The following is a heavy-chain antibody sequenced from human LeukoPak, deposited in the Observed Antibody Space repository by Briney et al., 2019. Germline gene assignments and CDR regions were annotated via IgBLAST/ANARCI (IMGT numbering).Heavy chain of an antibody. D-gene: IGHD4-17*01. V-gene: IGHV1-2*02. CDR3: ARDREDYGDYLEFDY. J-gene: IGHJ4*02. Sequence: ASVKVSCKASGYTFTGYYMHWVRQAPGQGLEWMGWINPNSGGTNYAQKFQGRVTMTRDTSISTAYMELSRLRSDDTAVYYCARDREDYGDYLEFDYWGQGTLVTVSS. CDR1: GYTFTGYY. CDR2: INPNSGGT.